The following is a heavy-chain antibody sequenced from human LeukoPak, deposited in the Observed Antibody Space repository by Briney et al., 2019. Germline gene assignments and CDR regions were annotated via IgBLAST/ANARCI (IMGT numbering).Heavy chain of an antibody. J-gene: IGHJ4*02. CDR3: ASYQGGLRFLEWLLTY. CDR2: IKQDGSEK. V-gene: IGHV3-7*01. CDR1: GFTFSTYW. D-gene: IGHD3-3*01. Sequence: LPGGSLRLSCAASGFTFSTYWMSWVRQAPGKGLEWVANIKQDGSEKYYVDSVKGRFTISRDNAKNSLYLQMNSLRAEDTAVYYCASYQGGLRFLEWLLTYWGQGTLVTVSS.